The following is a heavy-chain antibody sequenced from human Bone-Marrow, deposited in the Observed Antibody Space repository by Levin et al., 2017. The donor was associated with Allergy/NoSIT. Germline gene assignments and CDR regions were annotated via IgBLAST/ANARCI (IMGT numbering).Heavy chain of an antibody. D-gene: IGHD3-10*01. Sequence: GESLKISCKGSGYSFTSYWIGWVRQMPGKGLEWMGIIYPGDSDTRYSPSFQGQVTISADKSISTAYLQWSSLKASDTAMYYCARHAVYGSGSYYNFFDYWGQGTLVTVSS. V-gene: IGHV5-51*01. CDR1: GYSFTSYW. CDR3: ARHAVYGSGSYYNFFDY. J-gene: IGHJ4*02. CDR2: IYPGDSDT.